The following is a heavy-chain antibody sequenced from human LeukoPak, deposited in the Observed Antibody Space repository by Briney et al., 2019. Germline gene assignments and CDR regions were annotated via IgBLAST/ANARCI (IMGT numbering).Heavy chain of an antibody. CDR3: ARDSTYYYDSGSSGPHYFDN. J-gene: IGHJ4*02. CDR1: GFTFSNYA. D-gene: IGHD3-10*01. V-gene: IGHV3-30*01. CDR2: ISSGGTYE. Sequence: GGSLRLSCAASGFTFSNYAMQWVRQAPGKGLEWVSLISSGGTYEYYADSVRGRFTISRDNSKNTLYLQLNSLRAEDTAVYYCARDSTYYYDSGSSGPHYFDNWGQGTLVTVSS.